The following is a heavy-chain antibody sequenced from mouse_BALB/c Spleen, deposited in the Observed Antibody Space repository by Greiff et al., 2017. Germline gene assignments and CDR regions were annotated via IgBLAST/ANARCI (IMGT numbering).Heavy chain of an antibody. J-gene: IGHJ4*01. Sequence: QVQLKESGAELARPGASVKLSCKASGYTFTSYWMQWVKQRPGQGLEWIGAIYPGDGDTRYTQKFKGKATLTADKSSSTAYMQLSSLASEDSAVYYCSIGRGNLYYYAMDYWGQGTSVTVSS. V-gene: IGHV1-87*01. D-gene: IGHD2-1*01. CDR1: GYTFTSYW. CDR3: SIGRGNLYYYAMDY. CDR2: IYPGDGDT.